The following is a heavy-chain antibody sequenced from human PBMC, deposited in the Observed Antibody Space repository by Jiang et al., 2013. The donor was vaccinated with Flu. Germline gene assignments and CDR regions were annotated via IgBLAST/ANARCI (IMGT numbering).Heavy chain of an antibody. CDR2: INAGNGNT. Sequence: AEVKKPGASVKVSCKASGYTFTSYAMHWVRQAPGQRLEWMGWINAGNGNTKYSQKFQGRVTITRDTSASTAYMELSSLRSEDTAVYYCARGISGSYSWFDPWGQGTLVTVSS. CDR3: ARGISGSYSWFDP. J-gene: IGHJ5*02. CDR1: GYTFTSYA. V-gene: IGHV1-3*01. D-gene: IGHD1-26*01.